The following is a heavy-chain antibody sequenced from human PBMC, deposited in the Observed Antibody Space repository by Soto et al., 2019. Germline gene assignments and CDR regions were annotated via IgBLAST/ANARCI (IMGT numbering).Heavy chain of an antibody. Sequence: DSVKVSCKGSGYTVTSYGIXLVRQAPGQGLEWMGWISAYNGNRNYAQKLQGRVTMTTDTSTSTAYMELRSLRSDDTAVYYCARAHAHFPTIFGVVKVTNGMDVWG. CDR2: ISAYNGNR. J-gene: IGHJ6*02. D-gene: IGHD3-3*01. CDR1: GYTVTSYG. V-gene: IGHV1-18*04. CDR3: ARAHAHFPTIFGVVKVTNGMDV.